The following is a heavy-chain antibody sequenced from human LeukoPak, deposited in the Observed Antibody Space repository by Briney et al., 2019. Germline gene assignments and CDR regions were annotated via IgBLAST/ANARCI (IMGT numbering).Heavy chain of an antibody. CDR2: INHSGST. CDR1: GGSFSGYY. V-gene: IGHV4-34*01. D-gene: IGHD2-2*01. CDR3: ARARGYCSSTSCPSRYGMDV. J-gene: IGHJ6*02. Sequence: SETLSLTCAVYGGSFSGYYWSWIRQPPGKGREWIGEINHSGSTNYNPSLKSRVTISVDTSKNQFSLKLSSVTAADTAVYYCARARGYCSSTSCPSRYGMDVWGQGTTVTVSS.